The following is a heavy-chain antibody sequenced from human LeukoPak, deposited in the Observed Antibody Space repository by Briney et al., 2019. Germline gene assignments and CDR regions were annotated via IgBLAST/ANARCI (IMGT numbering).Heavy chain of an antibody. D-gene: IGHD1-26*01. V-gene: IGHV4-39*01. CDR1: GGSISTTTNS. Sequence: PSETLSLTCNVPGGSISTTTNSWGWAWIRQRPTKGLEWIGSIYYGGSPYYTSSLKSRVTISVDTSKNQFSLKLASLTAADTAVYYCARRPIVGSTGFYFDPWGPGTLVTVSS. CDR2: IYYGGSP. CDR3: ARRPIVGSTGFYFDP. J-gene: IGHJ5*02.